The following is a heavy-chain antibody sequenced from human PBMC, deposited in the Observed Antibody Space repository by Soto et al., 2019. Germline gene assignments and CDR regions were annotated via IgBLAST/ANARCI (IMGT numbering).Heavy chain of an antibody. CDR3: ASGRDCYKPRDVDY. CDR1: GGTFSSYS. J-gene: IGHJ4*02. V-gene: IGHV1-69*06. D-gene: IGHD2-21*01. CDR2: IIPIFGTA. Sequence: ASVKVFCKTSGGTFSSYSISWVRPAPGQGLEWMGGIIPIFGTANYAQKFQGRVTITADKSTSTAYMELSSLRSEDTAVYYCASGRDCYKPRDVDYWGQGTLVTVSS.